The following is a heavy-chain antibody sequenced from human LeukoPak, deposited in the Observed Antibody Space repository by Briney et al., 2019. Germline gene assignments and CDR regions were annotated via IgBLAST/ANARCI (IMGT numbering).Heavy chain of an antibody. CDR3: ARDAPYYDSSGYYDY. V-gene: IGHV1-2*02. CDR1: GYTFTGYY. J-gene: IGHJ4*02. CDR2: INPNSGGT. D-gene: IGHD3-22*01. Sequence: ASVKVSCKASGYTFTGYYMHWVRQAPTEGLEWMGWINPNSGGTNYAQKSQGRVTMTRDTSISTAYMELSRVRSDDTAVYYCARDAPYYDSSGYYDYWGQGTLVTVSS.